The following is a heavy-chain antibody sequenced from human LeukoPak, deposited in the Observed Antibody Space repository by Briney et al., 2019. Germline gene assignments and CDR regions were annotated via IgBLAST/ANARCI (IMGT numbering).Heavy chain of an antibody. V-gene: IGHV2-5*02. CDR2: IYWDDDE. J-gene: IGHJ5*02. D-gene: IGHD1-1*01. CDR1: GIVRNTPGVG. CDR3: IHKNGKSPGVLQT. Sequence: SGPTLMNPTQTLTLTCSLSGIVRNTPGVGVGWIRQPPGRALEWLAIIYWDDDERHRPSLKNRVTITKDTSKTQVVLSLTNVEAVDTATYFCIHKNGKSPGVLQTWRRGILVTVSS.